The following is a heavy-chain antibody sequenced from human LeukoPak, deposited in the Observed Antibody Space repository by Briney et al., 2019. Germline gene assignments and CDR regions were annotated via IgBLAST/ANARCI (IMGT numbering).Heavy chain of an antibody. CDR3: ARGNYDYFDS. J-gene: IGHJ4*02. CDR1: GGSFSGYP. Sequence: SETLSLTCAVYGGSFSGYPWSWIRQPPGKGLEWIGEINHSGSTNYNPSLKSRVTISVDTSKNQFSLKLSSVTAADTAVYLCARGNYDYFDSWGQGTLVTVSS. D-gene: IGHD1-7*01. V-gene: IGHV4-34*01. CDR2: INHSGST.